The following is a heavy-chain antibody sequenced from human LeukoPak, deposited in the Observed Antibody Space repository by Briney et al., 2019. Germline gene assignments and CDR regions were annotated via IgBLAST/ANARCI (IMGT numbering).Heavy chain of an antibody. J-gene: IGHJ4*02. V-gene: IGHV1-69*10. CDR2: IIPIFGIA. CDR3: AREPYYYDSSGYYDY. CDR1: GGTFSSYA. Sequence: SVKVSCKASGGTFSSYAISWVRQAPGQGLEWMGGIIPIFGIANYAQKFQGRVTITADKSTSTAYMELSSLRSEDTAVYYCAREPYYYDSSGYYDYWGQGTLVTVSS. D-gene: IGHD3-22*01.